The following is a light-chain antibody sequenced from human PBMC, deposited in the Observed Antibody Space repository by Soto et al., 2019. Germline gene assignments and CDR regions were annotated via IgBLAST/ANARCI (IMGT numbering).Light chain of an antibody. J-gene: IGLJ3*02. Sequence: QSALTQPASVSGSPGQSITISCTGGSSDVGSYNRVSWYRQHPGKAPQLMIYEVSNRPSGFSNRFSGSKSGNTASLTISGLQAEDEADYFCSSLTRSDTWVIGGGTKLTVL. V-gene: IGLV2-14*02. CDR1: SSDVGSYNR. CDR2: EVS. CDR3: SSLTRSDTWV.